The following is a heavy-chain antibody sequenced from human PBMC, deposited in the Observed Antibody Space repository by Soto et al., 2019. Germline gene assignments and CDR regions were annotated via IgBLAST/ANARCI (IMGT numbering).Heavy chain of an antibody. D-gene: IGHD3-3*01. CDR3: AKGSHYDFWSGYLTNFDY. J-gene: IGHJ4*02. V-gene: IGHV3-23*01. CDR1: VFPFGANA. Sequence: GGSLRLSCVVSVFPFGANAMSWVRQAPGKGLEWVSAISGSGGSTYYADSVKGRFTISRDNSKNTLYLQMNSLRAEDTAVYYCAKGSHYDFWSGYLTNFDYWGQGTLVTVSS. CDR2: ISGSGGST.